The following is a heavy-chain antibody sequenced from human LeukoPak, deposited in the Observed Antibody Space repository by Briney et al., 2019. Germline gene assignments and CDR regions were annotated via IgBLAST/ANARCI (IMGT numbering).Heavy chain of an antibody. D-gene: IGHD4-17*01. Sequence: SETLSPTCTVSGGSISGSYWSWIRQPPGKGLEWIAYMYNSGSTNYNPSLKSRVTISIDTSKNQFSLKLSSLTAADTAIYYCARGIESYGDYGYWGQGILVTVSS. CDR3: ARGIESYGDYGY. CDR2: MYNSGST. CDR1: GGSISGSY. V-gene: IGHV4-59*01. J-gene: IGHJ4*02.